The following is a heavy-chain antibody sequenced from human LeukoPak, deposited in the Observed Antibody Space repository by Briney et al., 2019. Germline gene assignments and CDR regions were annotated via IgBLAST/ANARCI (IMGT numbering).Heavy chain of an antibody. CDR2: INPSRGST. CDR1: GYTFTSYY. V-gene: IGHV1-46*01. D-gene: IGHD3-10*01. Sequence: ASVKVSCKASGYTFTSYYMHCVRHAPGQGLECMWIINPSRGSTSYAQKFQGRVTMTRDTSISTAYMELSRLRSDDTAVYYCARVRSPYYYGSGTEYQYWGQGTLVTVSS. CDR3: ARVRSPYYYGSGTEYQY. J-gene: IGHJ4*02.